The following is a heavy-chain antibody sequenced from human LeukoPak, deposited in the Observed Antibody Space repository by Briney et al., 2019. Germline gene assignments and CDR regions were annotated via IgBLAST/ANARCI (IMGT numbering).Heavy chain of an antibody. Sequence: SETLSLTCTVSGGSVSSGSYFWSWIRQPPGKGLEWIGFIYYSGSSNYNPSLKSRVTISVDTSKNQFSLKLSSVTAADTAVHYCARVLVGPTASDIWGQGTMVIVFS. CDR1: GGSVSSGSYF. CDR3: ARVLVGPTASDI. J-gene: IGHJ3*02. V-gene: IGHV4-61*01. D-gene: IGHD1-26*01. CDR2: IYYSGSS.